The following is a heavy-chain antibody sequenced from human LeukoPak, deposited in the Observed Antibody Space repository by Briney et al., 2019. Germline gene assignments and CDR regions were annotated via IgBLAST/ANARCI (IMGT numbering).Heavy chain of an antibody. CDR3: ARVVVGATSHWFDP. Sequence: GGSLRLSCAASGFTFSSYSMNWVRQAPGKGLEWCSYISSSSSTTYYEDSVEGRCTISRDNAKKSLYLQMNSLRDEDTAVYYCARVVVGATSHWFDPWGQGTLVTVSS. J-gene: IGHJ5*02. D-gene: IGHD1-26*01. CDR1: GFTFSSYS. CDR2: ISSSSSTT. V-gene: IGHV3-48*02.